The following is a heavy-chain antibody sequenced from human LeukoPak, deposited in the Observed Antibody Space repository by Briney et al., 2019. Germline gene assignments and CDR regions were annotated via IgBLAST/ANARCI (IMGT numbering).Heavy chain of an antibody. CDR1: GFTFGDYT. CDR2: IRSKAYGGTT. J-gene: IGHJ1*01. Sequence: GGSLRLSCTASGFTFGDYTMSWFRQAPGRGVEWVGFIRSKAYGGTTEYAASVKGRFTISRDESKSIAYLQMNSLKTEDAAVYYCSRGAYGYFQHWGQGTLVTVSS. D-gene: IGHD5-12*01. V-gene: IGHV3-49*03. CDR3: SRGAYGYFQH.